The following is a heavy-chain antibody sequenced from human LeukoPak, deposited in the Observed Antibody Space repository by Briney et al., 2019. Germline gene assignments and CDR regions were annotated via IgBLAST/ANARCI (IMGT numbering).Heavy chain of an antibody. V-gene: IGHV4-38-2*02. J-gene: IGHJ4*02. D-gene: IGHD1-7*01. CDR1: GYSISSGYY. CDR3: ARVRELTHFDY. Sequence: PSETLSLTCTVSGYSISSGYYWGWIRQPPGKGLEWIGSIYHSGSTYYNPSLKSRVTISVDTSKNQFSLKLSSVTAADTAVYYCARVRELTHFDYWGQGTLVTVSS. CDR2: IYHSGST.